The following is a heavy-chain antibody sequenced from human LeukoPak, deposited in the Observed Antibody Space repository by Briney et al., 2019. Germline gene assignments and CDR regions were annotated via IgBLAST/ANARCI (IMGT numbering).Heavy chain of an antibody. D-gene: IGHD3-10*01. Sequence: PGGSLRLSCAVSGFTVSNNYMSWVRQAPGKGLEWVSVIYSGGSTYYADSVKGRFTISRDNSKNTLYLRMNSLRAEDTAVYYCARDYRRLEYWGQGTLVTVSS. J-gene: IGHJ4*02. CDR3: ARDYRRLEY. CDR1: GFTVSNNY. V-gene: IGHV3-66*02. CDR2: IYSGGST.